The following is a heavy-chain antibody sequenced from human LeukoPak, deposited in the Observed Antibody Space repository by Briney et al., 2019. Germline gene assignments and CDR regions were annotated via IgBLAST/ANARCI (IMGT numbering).Heavy chain of an antibody. CDR3: ARYNVEYGRDV. D-gene: IGHD1-14*01. CDR1: GFTFSDYY. CDR2: ISSCGSTI. J-gene: IGHJ6*02. V-gene: IGHV3-11*01. Sequence: GGSLRLSCAASGFTFSDYYMSRMRQAPGKGLEWVSYISSCGSTIYYADSVKGRFTISRDNAKNSLYLQMNRLRAEDTAVYYCARYNVEYGRDVWGQGTTVTVSS.